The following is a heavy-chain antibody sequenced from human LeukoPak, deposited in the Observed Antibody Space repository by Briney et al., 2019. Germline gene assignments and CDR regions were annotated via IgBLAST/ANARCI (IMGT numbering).Heavy chain of an antibody. J-gene: IGHJ4*02. CDR1: GGSISSGDYY. Sequence: SETLSLTCTVSGGSISSGDYYWRWIRQPPGKGLEWIGYIYYSGSTYYNPSLKSRVTISVDTSKNQFSLKLSSVTAADTAVYYCARETSDTMVRGVMYFDYWGQGTLVTVSS. V-gene: IGHV4-30-4*01. CDR3: ARETSDTMVRGVMYFDY. D-gene: IGHD3-10*01. CDR2: IYYSGST.